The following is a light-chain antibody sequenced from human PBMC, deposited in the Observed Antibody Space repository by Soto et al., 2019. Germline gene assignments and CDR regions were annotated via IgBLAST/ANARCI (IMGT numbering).Light chain of an antibody. CDR3: SSYTSSGTLVV. CDR1: NSDVGGYNY. CDR2: DVN. Sequence: QSALTQPASVSGSPGQSITISCTGTNSDVGGYNYVSWYQQHPNKAPQLMIYDVNSRPSGVSNRFSGSKSGNTASLTISGLQAEDEADYYCSSYTSSGTLVVFGGGTKLTVL. J-gene: IGLJ2*01. V-gene: IGLV2-14*01.